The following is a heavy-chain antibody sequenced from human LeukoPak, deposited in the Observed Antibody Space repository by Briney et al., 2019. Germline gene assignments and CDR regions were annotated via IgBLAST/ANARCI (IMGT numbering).Heavy chain of an antibody. Sequence: SVKVSCKASGFTFTSSAMQWVRQARGQRLEWIGWIVVGSGNTNYAQKFQERVTITRDMSTSTAYMELSNLRSEDTAVCYCARGLGHPSGPFDPWGQGTLVTVSS. CDR1: GFTFTSSA. CDR3: ARGLGHPSGPFDP. J-gene: IGHJ5*02. V-gene: IGHV1-58*02. CDR2: IVVGSGNT.